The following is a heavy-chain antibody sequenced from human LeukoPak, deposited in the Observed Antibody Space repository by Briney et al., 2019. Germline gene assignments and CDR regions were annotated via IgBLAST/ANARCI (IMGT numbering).Heavy chain of an antibody. Sequence: PSETLSLTCGVSGGSISSSNWWSWVRPPPGKGLEWIGEIYHSGSTNYNPSLKSRVTISVDTSKNQFSLKLSSVTAADTAVYYCARDSGSGILIRCYFDYWGQGTLVTVSS. CDR3: ARDSGSGILIRCYFDY. J-gene: IGHJ4*02. V-gene: IGHV4-4*02. CDR2: IYHSGST. CDR1: GGSISSSNW. D-gene: IGHD3-10*01.